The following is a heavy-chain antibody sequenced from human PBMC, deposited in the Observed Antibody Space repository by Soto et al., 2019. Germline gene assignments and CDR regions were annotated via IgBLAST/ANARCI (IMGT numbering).Heavy chain of an antibody. D-gene: IGHD4-4*01. J-gene: IGHJ4*02. V-gene: IGHV1-69*02. CDR1: GGTFSSYT. CDR2: IIPILGIA. Sequence: QVQLVQSGAEVKKPGSSVKVSCKASGGTFSSYTISWVRQVPGQGLEWMGRIIPILGIANYAQKFQGRVTITADKSTSTAYMELSSLRSEDTAVYYCARPDGLQKYYFDYWGQGTLVTVSS. CDR3: ARPDGLQKYYFDY.